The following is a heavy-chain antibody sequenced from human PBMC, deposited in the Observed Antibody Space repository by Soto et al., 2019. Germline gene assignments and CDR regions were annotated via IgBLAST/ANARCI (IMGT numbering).Heavy chain of an antibody. CDR2: IYAGDTET. CDR3: ARHRRDYPFDI. V-gene: IGHV5-51*01. J-gene: IGHJ3*02. D-gene: IGHD3-10*01. CDR1: GYGFTSYW. Sequence: GESLKISCKGSGYGFTSYWIGWVRQMPGKGLEWMGIIYAGDTETRYSPSFQGLVTISADKSISTAYLQWSSLEASDTAMYYCARHRRDYPFDIWGQGTMVTVS.